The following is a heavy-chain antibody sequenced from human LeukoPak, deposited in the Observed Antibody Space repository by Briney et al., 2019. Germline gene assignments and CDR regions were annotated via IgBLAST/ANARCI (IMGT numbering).Heavy chain of an antibody. CDR2: IKPNSGDT. D-gene: IGHD2-8*01. V-gene: IGHV1-2*06. CDR1: GYTFTDYY. J-gene: IGHJ4*02. CDR3: ARRVQTTGVFDY. Sequence: GASVKVSCXASGYTFTDYYMHWVREAPGQGLEWMGRIKPNSGDTNYAQKFQGRVTMTRDMSINTAYMELSRLKSDDTAVYYCARRVQTTGVFDYWGQGTLVTVSS.